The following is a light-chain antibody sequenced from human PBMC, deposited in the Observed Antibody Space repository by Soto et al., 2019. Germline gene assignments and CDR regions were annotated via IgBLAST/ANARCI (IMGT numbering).Light chain of an antibody. CDR3: QQRSNWRIT. J-gene: IGKJ5*01. V-gene: IGKV3-11*01. CDR1: QSVRTF. Sequence: EIVLTQSPATLSLSPGERATLSCRASQSVRTFLAWYQLKPGQPPRLLIYDASNGATGIPARFSGSGSGTDFTLTISSLEPEDFAVYYCQQRSNWRITFGQGTRLEIK. CDR2: DAS.